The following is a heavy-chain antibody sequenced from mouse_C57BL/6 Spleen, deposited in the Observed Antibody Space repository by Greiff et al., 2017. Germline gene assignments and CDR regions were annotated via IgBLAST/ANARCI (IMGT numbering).Heavy chain of an antibody. J-gene: IGHJ4*01. Sequence: DVKLQESGGGLVQPGGSLSLSCAASGFTFTDYYMSWVRQPPGKALEWLGFIRNKANGYTTEYSASVKGRFTISRDNSQSILYLQMNALRAEDSAAWCCGGGDACGSSLYAMEYWGRGTSVTVSS. V-gene: IGHV7-3*01. CDR3: GGGDACGSSLYAMEY. CDR2: IRNKANGYTT. D-gene: IGHD1-1*01. CDR1: GFTFTDYY.